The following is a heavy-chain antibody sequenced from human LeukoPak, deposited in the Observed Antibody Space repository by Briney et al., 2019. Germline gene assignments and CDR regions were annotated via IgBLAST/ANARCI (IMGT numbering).Heavy chain of an antibody. J-gene: IGHJ4*02. CDR2: IYYSGST. CDR1: GGSISSSSYY. D-gene: IGHD2-8*02. CDR3: ASLLVPGYFDY. V-gene: IGHV4-39*07. Sequence: SETLSLTCTVSGGSISSSSYYWGWIRQPPGKGLEWIGSIYYSGSTYYNPSLKSRVTISVDTSKNQFSLKLSSVTAADTAVYYCASLLVPGYFDYWGRGTLVTASS.